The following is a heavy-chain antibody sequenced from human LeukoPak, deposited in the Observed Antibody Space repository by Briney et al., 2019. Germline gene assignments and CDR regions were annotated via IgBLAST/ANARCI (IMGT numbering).Heavy chain of an antibody. CDR1: RFTFSSYW. CDR2: IKQDGSEK. CDR3: ARDTGGGYSCYDC. J-gene: IGHJ4*02. Sequence: GGSLRLSCAVSRFTFSSYWMTWIPHAPGEGLEWVANIKQDGSEKYYVDSVKGRFTVSRDNAKNSLYLQMNSLRAEDTAVYYCARDTGGGYSCYDCWGQGTLVTVSS. V-gene: IGHV3-7*01. D-gene: IGHD5-18*01.